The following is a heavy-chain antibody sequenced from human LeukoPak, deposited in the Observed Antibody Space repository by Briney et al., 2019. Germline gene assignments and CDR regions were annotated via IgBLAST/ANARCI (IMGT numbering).Heavy chain of an antibody. CDR1: GFTFSSYG. CDR2: ISYDGSNK. D-gene: IGHD1-26*01. Sequence: GGSLRLSCAASGFTFSSYGMHWVRQAPGKGLEWVAVISYDGSNKYYADSVKGRFTISRDNSKNTLYLQMNSLRAEDTAVYYCAKGLGGWELLAAPSAWLGLDYWGQGTLVTVSS. V-gene: IGHV3-30*18. J-gene: IGHJ4*02. CDR3: AKGLGGWELLAAPSAWLGLDY.